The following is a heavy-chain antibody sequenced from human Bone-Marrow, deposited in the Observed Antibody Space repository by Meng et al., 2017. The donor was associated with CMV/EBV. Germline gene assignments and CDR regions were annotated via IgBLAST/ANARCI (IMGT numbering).Heavy chain of an antibody. CDR3: ARVAPQELGSGVCYFDY. CDR2: IYYSGST. Sequence: SETLSLTCTVSGGSISSYYWSWIRQPPGKGLEWIGYIYYSGSTNYNHSLKSRVTISVDTSKNQFSLKLSSVTAADTAVYYCARVAPQELGSGVCYFDYWGQGTLVTLSS. V-gene: IGHV4-59*01. J-gene: IGHJ4*02. D-gene: IGHD7-27*01. CDR1: GGSISSYY.